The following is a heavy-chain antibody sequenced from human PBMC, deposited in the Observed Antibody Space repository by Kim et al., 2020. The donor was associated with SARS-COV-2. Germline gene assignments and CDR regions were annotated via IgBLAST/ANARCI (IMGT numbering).Heavy chain of an antibody. V-gene: IGHV3-15*01. D-gene: IGHD6-13*01. J-gene: IGHJ6*01. Sequence: GGSLRLSCAASGFTFSNAWMSWVRQAPGKGLEWVGGIKSKTDSGTTADSARGKGTFTISRDESKHLLYMQMNSLDTAATAVYYCTTQAAGALLYYYYYGMDVWGQGTTVTVSS. CDR2: IKSKTDSGTT. CDR1: GFTFSNAW. CDR3: TTQAAGALLYYYYYGMDV.